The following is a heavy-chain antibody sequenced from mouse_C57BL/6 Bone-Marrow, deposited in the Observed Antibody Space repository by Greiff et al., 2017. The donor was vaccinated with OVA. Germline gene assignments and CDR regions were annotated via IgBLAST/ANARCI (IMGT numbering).Heavy chain of an antibody. Sequence: DVKLQESGPGLVKPSQSLSLTCSVTGYSITSGYYWNWIRQFPGNKLEWMGYISYDGSNNYNPSLKNRISITHDTSKNQVFLKLNSVTTEDTATYYCARDGTFYAMDYWGQGTSVTVSS. CDR1: GYSITSGYY. J-gene: IGHJ4*01. CDR2: ISYDGSN. D-gene: IGHD1-1*02. CDR3: ARDGTFYAMDY. V-gene: IGHV3-6*01.